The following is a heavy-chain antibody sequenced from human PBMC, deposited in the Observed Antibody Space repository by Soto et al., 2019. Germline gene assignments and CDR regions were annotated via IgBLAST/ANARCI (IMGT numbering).Heavy chain of an antibody. V-gene: IGHV3-15*07. CDR3: TTDLMTTVPHPLHYYGMDV. Sequence: EVQLVESGGGLVKPGGSLRLSCAASGFTFSNAWMNWVRQAPGKGLEWVGRIKSKTDGETTDYAAPVKGRFTISRDDSKNTLYLQMNSLKTEDTAVYYCTTDLMTTVPHPLHYYGMDVWGQGTTVTVSS. J-gene: IGHJ6*02. D-gene: IGHD4-17*01. CDR2: IKSKTDGETT. CDR1: GFTFSNAW.